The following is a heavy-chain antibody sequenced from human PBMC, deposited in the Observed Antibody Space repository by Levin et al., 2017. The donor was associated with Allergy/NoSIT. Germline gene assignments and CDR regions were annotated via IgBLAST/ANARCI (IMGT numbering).Heavy chain of an antibody. CDR3: ARQSVSSRFAYYWYVDL. D-gene: IGHD5/OR15-5a*01. V-gene: IGHV5-51*01. J-gene: IGHJ2*01. Sequence: GGSLRLSCQGSGYSFTNYWIGWVRQMPGKGLEWMGIIFPGDSDARYGPSFQGQVTISADNSIRTVYLQWSSLKASATAVYYCARQSVSSRFAYYWYVDLWGRGTQVTVSS. CDR2: IFPGDSDA. CDR1: GYSFTNYW.